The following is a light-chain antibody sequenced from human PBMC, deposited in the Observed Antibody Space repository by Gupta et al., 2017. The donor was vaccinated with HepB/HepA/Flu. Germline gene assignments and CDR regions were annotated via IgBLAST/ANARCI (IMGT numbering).Light chain of an antibody. CDR2: DVS. V-gene: IGLV2-11*01. CDR3: FSYSGSDSYWV. CDR1: TSDVGGYNL. Sequence: QSALAQPRSVSGSPGQSVTISCAGTTSDVGGYNLVSWYQQHPVKAPKLIIYDVSKRPSGVPDRFSGSKFGNTASLTIAGLQPEDEADYYCFSYSGSDSYWVFGGGTKLTVL. J-gene: IGLJ3*02.